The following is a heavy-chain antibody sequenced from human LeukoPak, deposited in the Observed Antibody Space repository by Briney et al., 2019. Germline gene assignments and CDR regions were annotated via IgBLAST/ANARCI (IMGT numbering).Heavy chain of an antibody. CDR3: ARDLPH. Sequence: GGSLRLSCAASGFTFSSSWMTWVRQAPGKGLEWVANIRQDGNEKYYVDSVEGRFTISRDNAKNSLYLQVDSLRAEDTAVYYCARDLPHWGQGTLVTVSS. V-gene: IGHV3-7*03. CDR1: GFTFSSSW. CDR2: IRQDGNEK. J-gene: IGHJ4*02.